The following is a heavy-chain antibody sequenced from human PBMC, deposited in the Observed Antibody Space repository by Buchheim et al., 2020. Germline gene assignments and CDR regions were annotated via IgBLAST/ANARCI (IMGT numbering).Heavy chain of an antibody. CDR3: ARGITMVHTLDS. CDR2: INAGNGNT. CDR1: GYTFTNYA. J-gene: IGHJ4*02. D-gene: IGHD3-10*01. Sequence: QVQLVQSGAEVKKPGASVKVSCKASGYTFTNYAMHWVRQAPGQRPEWMGWINAGNGNTKYSQKFQGRVTITRDTSASTAYMELSGLRSEDTAVYYCARGITMVHTLDSWGQGTL. V-gene: IGHV1-3*01.